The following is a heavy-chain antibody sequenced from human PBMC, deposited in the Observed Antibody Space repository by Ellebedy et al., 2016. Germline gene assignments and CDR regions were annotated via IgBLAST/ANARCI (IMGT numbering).Heavy chain of an antibody. CDR1: GGSFSGYY. Sequence: SETLSLXXAVYGGSFSGYYWSWIRQPPGKGLEWIGEINHSGSTNYNPSLKSRVTISVDTSKNQFSLKLSSVTAADTAVYYCARLPSIAARHSYYYYMDVWGKGTTVTVSS. D-gene: IGHD6-6*01. CDR2: INHSGST. CDR3: ARLPSIAARHSYYYYMDV. V-gene: IGHV4-34*01. J-gene: IGHJ6*03.